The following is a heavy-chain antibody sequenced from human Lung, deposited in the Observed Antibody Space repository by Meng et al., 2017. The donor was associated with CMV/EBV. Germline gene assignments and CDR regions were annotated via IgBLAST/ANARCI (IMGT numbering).Heavy chain of an antibody. CDR1: GNGFTTYW. J-gene: IGHJ4*02. V-gene: IGHV5-51*01. CDR2: IYPRDSDT. CDR3: ARRDYYDLGSGN. Sequence: GXSXKISXKVSGNGFTTYWIGWVRQISGKGLEWMGIIYPRDSDTVYMMSFQGRVTISADKSINTVYLQWDSLRASDTAMYYCARRDYYDLGSGNWGQGTXVTVSS. D-gene: IGHD3-10*01.